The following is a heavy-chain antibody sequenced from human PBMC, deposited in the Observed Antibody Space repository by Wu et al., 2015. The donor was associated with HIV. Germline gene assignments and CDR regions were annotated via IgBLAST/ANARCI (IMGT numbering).Heavy chain of an antibody. J-gene: IGHJ5*02. CDR2: INPSGGGT. D-gene: IGHD2-8*02. CDR1: GYTFTTYY. CDR3: ARDLCVRGVCYRVGRGTGSDP. Sequence: QVQLVQSGAEVKKPGASVKVSCEASGYTFTTYYMHWVRQAPGQGLEWMALINPSGGGTTYAQKFQGRVTLTRDTSTNTVYMELRSLRSDDTAVYYCARDLCVRGVCYRVGRGTGSDPWGQGPWSTVSS. V-gene: IGHV1-46*01.